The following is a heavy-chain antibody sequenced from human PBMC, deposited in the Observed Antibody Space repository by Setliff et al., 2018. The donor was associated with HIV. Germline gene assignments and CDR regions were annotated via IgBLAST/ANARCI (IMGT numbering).Heavy chain of an antibody. CDR2: VYHTGST. Sequence: SETLSLTCTVSRDSISSGNWWSWVRQPPGKGLEWIGEVYHTGSTNYNPSLNSRVTITVDKSKNQFFLEVTSVTAADTAVYYCARDSGNDFWHGHSLADWGQGTLVTVSS. D-gene: IGHD3-3*01. CDR3: ARDSGNDFWHGHSLAD. J-gene: IGHJ4*02. CDR1: RDSISSGNW. V-gene: IGHV4-4*02.